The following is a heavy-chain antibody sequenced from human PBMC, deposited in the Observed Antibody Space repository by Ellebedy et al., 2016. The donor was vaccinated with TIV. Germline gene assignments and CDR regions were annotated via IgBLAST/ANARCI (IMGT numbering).Heavy chain of an antibody. CDR1: GFTFSHYS. D-gene: IGHD4-23*01. Sequence: GESLKISCAASGFTFSHYSMNWVRQAPGKGLEWVSYISSSSNSMYYADSVKGRFTISRDNAKNSLYLQMNSLRAEDTAVYYCARDPVGVGPAFDVWGQGTMVTVSS. CDR3: ARDPVGVGPAFDV. J-gene: IGHJ3*01. CDR2: ISSSSNSM. V-gene: IGHV3-48*04.